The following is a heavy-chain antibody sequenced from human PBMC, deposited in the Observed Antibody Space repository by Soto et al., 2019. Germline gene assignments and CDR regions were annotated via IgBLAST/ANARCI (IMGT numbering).Heavy chain of an antibody. CDR2: ISSNGGST. CDR1: GFTFSSYA. CDR3: ARGGCSSTSCYLIV. V-gene: IGHV3-64*01. D-gene: IGHD2-2*01. Sequence: EVQLVESGGGVVQPGGSLRLSCAASGFTFSSYAMHWVRQAPGKGLEYVSAISSNGGSTYYANSVKGRFTISRDNSKNTLYLQMGSLRAEDMAVYYCARGGCSSTSCYLIVWGQGTLVTVSS. J-gene: IGHJ4*02.